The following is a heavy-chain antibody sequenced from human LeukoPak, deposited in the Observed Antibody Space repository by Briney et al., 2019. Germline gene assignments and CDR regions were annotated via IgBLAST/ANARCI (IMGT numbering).Heavy chain of an antibody. Sequence: QTLSLTCAISGDSVSSNSATWNRIRQSPSRGLEWLGRTYYRSTWNNDYATSVKSRITITPDTSKNLFSLQLNSVTPEDTAVYYCARISAAAADSWGQGTLDTVSS. J-gene: IGHJ4*02. D-gene: IGHD6-13*01. CDR2: TYYRSTWNN. CDR3: ARISAAAADS. V-gene: IGHV6-1*01. CDR1: GDSVSSNSAT.